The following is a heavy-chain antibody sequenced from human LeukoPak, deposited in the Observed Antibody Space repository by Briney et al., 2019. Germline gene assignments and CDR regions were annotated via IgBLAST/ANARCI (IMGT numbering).Heavy chain of an antibody. CDR1: GGSIIAFY. V-gene: IGHV4-59*12. CDR2: LYYSGST. D-gene: IGHD2-15*01. CDR3: ARGRYCSDGRCYRDY. J-gene: IGHJ4*02. Sequence: PSEPLSHTCTLSGGSIIAFYWSSLPAPPEKRLEWFGYLYYSGSTHYTPPPKSRVNLPGHAPKTHIPVKLSCETPAHTPVFYCARGRYCSDGRCYRDYWGQGPRVTVSS.